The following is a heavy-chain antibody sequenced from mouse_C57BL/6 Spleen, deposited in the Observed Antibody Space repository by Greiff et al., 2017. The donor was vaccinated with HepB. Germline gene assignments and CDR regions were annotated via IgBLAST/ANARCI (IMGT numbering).Heavy chain of an antibody. D-gene: IGHD1-1*01. CDR3: ARGIYYDGSRNFPFAY. J-gene: IGHJ3*01. Sequence: VQLQQSGAELVKPGASVKISCKASGYAFSSYWMNWVKQRPGKGLEWIGQIYPGDGDTNYNGKFKGKATLTADKSSSTAYMQLSSLTSEDSAVFFCARGIYYDGSRNFPFAYWGQGTLVTVSA. CDR2: IYPGDGDT. CDR1: GYAFSSYW. V-gene: IGHV1-80*01.